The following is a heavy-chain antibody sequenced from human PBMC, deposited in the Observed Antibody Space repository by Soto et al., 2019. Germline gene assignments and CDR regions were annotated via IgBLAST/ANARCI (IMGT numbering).Heavy chain of an antibody. CDR2: IYYSGST. D-gene: IGHD6-13*01. V-gene: IGHV4-31*03. J-gene: IGHJ5*02. Sequence: PSETLSLTCTVSGGSISSGNYYWSWIRHHPGKGLEWIGYIYYSGSTSYNPSLKSRVTISVDTSKNHFSLKLSSVTAADTAVYYCARVFSDSSSSFDPWGQGTLVTVSS. CDR1: GGSISSGNYY. CDR3: ARVFSDSSSSFDP.